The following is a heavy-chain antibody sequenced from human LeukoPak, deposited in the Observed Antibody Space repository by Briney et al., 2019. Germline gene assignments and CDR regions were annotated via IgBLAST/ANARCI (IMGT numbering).Heavy chain of an antibody. CDR3: ARDLDYYDSTWFDP. CDR2: IYYSGST. Sequence: SETLSLTCTISGGSISSYYWSWIRQPPGKGLEWIGYIYYSGSTNNNPSLKSRVTISVDTSKNQFSLKLISVTAADTAVYYCARDLDYYDSTWFDPWGQGTLVTVSS. J-gene: IGHJ5*02. D-gene: IGHD3-22*01. V-gene: IGHV4-59*12. CDR1: GGSISSYY.